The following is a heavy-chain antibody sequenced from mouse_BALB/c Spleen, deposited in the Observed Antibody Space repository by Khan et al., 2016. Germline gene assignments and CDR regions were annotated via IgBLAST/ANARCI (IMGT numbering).Heavy chain of an antibody. V-gene: IGHV3-2*02. D-gene: IGHD1-1*01. CDR3: ARSDYGDKDAMDY. Sequence: EVQLQESGPGLVKPSQSLSLTFTVTCYSITSDYAWNWIRQFPGNRLEWMGYISYSGSTSYNPSLKSRISITRDTSKNQFFLQLNSVTSEDTATYYCARSDYGDKDAMDYWGQGTSVTVSS. CDR1: CYSITSDYA. J-gene: IGHJ4*01. CDR2: ISYSGST.